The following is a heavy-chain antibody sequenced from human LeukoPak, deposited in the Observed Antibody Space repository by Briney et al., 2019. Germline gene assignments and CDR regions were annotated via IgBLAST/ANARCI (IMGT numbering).Heavy chain of an antibody. CDR1: GFSSTNAR. Sequence: GGFLRLSCEASGFSSTNARMNWVRQAPGKGLEWVGRIKGKTDGGTTDYAAPVKGRFTISRDDSKNTLYLQMSGLKTEDTAVYYCSAYNYDEPFDYWGQGNLVTVSS. D-gene: IGHD3-22*01. CDR2: IKGKTDGGTT. J-gene: IGHJ4*02. V-gene: IGHV3-15*01. CDR3: SAYNYDEPFDY.